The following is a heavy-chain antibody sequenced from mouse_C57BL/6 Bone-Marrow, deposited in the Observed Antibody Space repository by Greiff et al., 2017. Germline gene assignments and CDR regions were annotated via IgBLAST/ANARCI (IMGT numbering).Heavy chain of an antibody. Sequence: DVKLQESGAELVRPGASVKLSCTASGFNIKDDYMHWVKQRPEQGLEWIGWIDPENGDTEYASKFQGKATITADTTSNTAYLQLSSLTSEDTAVYYCTTSPLDYWGQGTSVTVSS. J-gene: IGHJ4*01. CDR1: GFNIKDDY. CDR2: IDPENGDT. V-gene: IGHV14-4*01. CDR3: TTSPLDY.